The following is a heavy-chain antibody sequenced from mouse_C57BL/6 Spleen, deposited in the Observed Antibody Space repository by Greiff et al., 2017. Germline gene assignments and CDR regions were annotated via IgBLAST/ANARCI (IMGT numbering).Heavy chain of an antibody. CDR3: AIGGVRSSGYPYAMDY. CDR1: GYTFTSYW. CDR2: IHPSDSDT. J-gene: IGHJ4*01. V-gene: IGHV1-74*01. Sequence: QVQLQQPGAELVKPGASVKVSCKASGYTFTSYWTHWVKQRPGQGLEWIGRIHPSDSDTNYNQKFKGKATLTVDKSSSTAYMQLSSLTSEDSAVYYCAIGGVRSSGYPYAMDYWGQGTSVTVSS. D-gene: IGHD3-2*02.